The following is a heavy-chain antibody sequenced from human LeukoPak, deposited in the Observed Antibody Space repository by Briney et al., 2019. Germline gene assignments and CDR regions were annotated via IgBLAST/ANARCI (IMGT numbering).Heavy chain of an antibody. J-gene: IGHJ4*02. CDR3: SRYVDIPLDY. Sequence: GGSLRLSCAASGFTFSGSSIHWVRQASGKGLEWVGRITKKDNTYATAYAASVAGRFTISRDDSQNTAYLQMNSLKSEDAGVYYCSRYVDIPLDYWGQGALVTVSS. CDR2: ITKKDNTYAT. V-gene: IGHV3-73*01. CDR1: GFTFSGSS. D-gene: IGHD5-12*01.